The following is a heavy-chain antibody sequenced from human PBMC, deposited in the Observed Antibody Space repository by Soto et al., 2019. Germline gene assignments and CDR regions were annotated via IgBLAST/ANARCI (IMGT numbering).Heavy chain of an antibody. Sequence: LSLTCTVSGGSISSYYWSWIRQPPGKGLEWIGYIYYSGSTNYNPSLKSRVTISVDTSKNQFSLKLSSVTAADTAVYYCARGVKVGPTLGGNWFDPWGQGTLVTVSS. CDR1: GGSISSYY. D-gene: IGHD1-26*01. CDR2: IYYSGST. CDR3: ARGVKVGPTLGGNWFDP. V-gene: IGHV4-59*01. J-gene: IGHJ5*02.